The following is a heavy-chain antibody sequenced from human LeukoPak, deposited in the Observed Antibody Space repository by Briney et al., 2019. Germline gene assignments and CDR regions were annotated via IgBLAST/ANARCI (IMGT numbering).Heavy chain of an antibody. V-gene: IGHV3-30-3*01. CDR3: AKGRNEDGDTALNY. D-gene: IGHD4-17*01. J-gene: IGHJ4*02. CDR2: ISYDGSNK. CDR1: GFTFSSYA. Sequence: PGGSLRLSCAASGFTFSSYAMHWVRQAPGKGLEWVAVISYDGSNKYYADSVKGRFTISRDNSKNTLYLQMNSLRAEGTAVYYCAKGRNEDGDTALNYWGQGTLVTVSS.